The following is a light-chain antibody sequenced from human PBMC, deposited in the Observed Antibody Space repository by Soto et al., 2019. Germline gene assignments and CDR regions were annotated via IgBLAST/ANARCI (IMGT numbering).Light chain of an antibody. Sequence: QSALTQPASVSGSPGQSITISCTGTSSDVGGYNYVSWYQHRPGKAPKLMIYEVSNRPSGVSNRFSGSKSGNTASLTISGLQAEDEADYYCSSYTSSSASLYVFGTGTKLTVL. CDR2: EVS. CDR1: SSDVGGYNY. J-gene: IGLJ1*01. CDR3: SSYTSSSASLYV. V-gene: IGLV2-14*01.